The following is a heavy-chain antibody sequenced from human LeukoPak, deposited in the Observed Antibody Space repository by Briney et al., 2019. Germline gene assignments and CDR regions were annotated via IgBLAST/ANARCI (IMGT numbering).Heavy chain of an antibody. CDR3: ARDPMVRGVISYMDV. D-gene: IGHD3-10*01. CDR2: ISYDGSNK. V-gene: IGHV3-30*01. J-gene: IGHJ6*03. CDR1: GFTFSSYA. Sequence: GGSLRLSCAASGFTFSSYAMHWVRQAPGKGLEWVAVISYDGSNKYYADSVKGRFTISRDNSKNTLYLQMNSLRAEDTAVYYCARDPMVRGVISYMDVWGKGTTVTDSS.